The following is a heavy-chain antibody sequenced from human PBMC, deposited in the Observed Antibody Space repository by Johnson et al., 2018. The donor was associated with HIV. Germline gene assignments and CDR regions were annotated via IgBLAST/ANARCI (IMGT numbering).Heavy chain of an antibody. J-gene: IGHJ3*01. CDR3: ARKSVINFDAIDV. CDR2: ISYGGNEK. CDR1: GFTFSNYA. D-gene: IGHD4-23*01. Sequence: QMQLVESGGGVVHPGRSLRLSCAASGFTFSNYAMHWVRQAPGKGLEWVAIISYGGNEKYYADSVRGRFTISRDDSKNTLFLQMNSLRVEDTAVYFCARKSVINFDAIDVWGRGTLVTVSS. V-gene: IGHV3-30*04.